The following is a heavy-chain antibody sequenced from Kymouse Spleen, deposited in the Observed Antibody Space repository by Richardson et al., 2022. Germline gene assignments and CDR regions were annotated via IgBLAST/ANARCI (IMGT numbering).Heavy chain of an antibody. CDR1: GGSVSSGSYY. CDR2: IYYSGST. D-gene: IGHD1-20*01. Sequence: QVQLQESGPGLVKPSETLSLTCTVSGGSVSSGSYYWSWIRQPPGKGLEWIGYIYYSGSTNYNPSLKSRVTISVDTSKNQFSLKLSSVTAADTAVYYCARENNWNGDWFDPWGQGTLVTVSS. V-gene: IGHV4-61*01. CDR3: ARENNWNGDWFDP. J-gene: IGHJ5*02.